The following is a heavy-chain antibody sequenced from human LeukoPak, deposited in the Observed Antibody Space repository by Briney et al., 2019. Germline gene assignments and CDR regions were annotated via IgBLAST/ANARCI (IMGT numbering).Heavy chain of an antibody. CDR3: ARMSRFSWTPYYFGY. J-gene: IGHJ4*02. Sequence: PSETLSLTCTVSGDSISSFYWSWIRQPPGKGLEWIGYIYHNGITNYNPFLKSRVTISIDTSKTQFSLNVSSVTAADTAVYYCARMSRFSWTPYYFGYWSQGTLVIVSS. CDR1: GDSISSFY. CDR2: IYHNGIT. V-gene: IGHV4-59*01. D-gene: IGHD3/OR15-3a*01.